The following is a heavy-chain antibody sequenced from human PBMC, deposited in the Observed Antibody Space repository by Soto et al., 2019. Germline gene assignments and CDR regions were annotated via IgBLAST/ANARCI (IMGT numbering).Heavy chain of an antibody. CDR1: GGSFSGYY. D-gene: IGHD6-19*01. CDR3: ARAGDSSGPVALGY. CDR2: INHSGST. V-gene: IGHV4-34*01. J-gene: IGHJ4*02. Sequence: SETLSLTCAVYGGSFSGYYWTWIRQPPGTGLEWIGEINHSGSTNYNPSLKSRVTISVDTSKKQFSLKLSSVTAADTAVYYCARAGDSSGPVALGYWGQGTLVTVSS.